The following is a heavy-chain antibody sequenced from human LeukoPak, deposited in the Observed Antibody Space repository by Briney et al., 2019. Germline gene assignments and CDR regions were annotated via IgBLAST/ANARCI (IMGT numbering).Heavy chain of an antibody. D-gene: IGHD5-24*01. V-gene: IGHV3-53*01. Sequence: GWSLRLSCAASRFILSCNYMSWVRQAPGKGLEWVSVINSGGSTYHADSVKGRFTISRDNSKTTLYLQMNSLRAEGTAVYYCARGHRADGYSYGPYYFDYWGQGTLVTVSS. CDR1: RFILSCNY. CDR2: INSGGST. CDR3: ARGHRADGYSYGPYYFDY. J-gene: IGHJ4*02.